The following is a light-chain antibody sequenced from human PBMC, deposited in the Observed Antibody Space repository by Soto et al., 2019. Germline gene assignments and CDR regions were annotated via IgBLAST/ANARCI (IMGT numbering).Light chain of an antibody. J-gene: IGKJ4*01. CDR2: DAS. Sequence: AIRMTQSPSSLSASTGDRVAITCRASQDIGSFLAWYQQKPGKAPKLLIYDASTLQSGVPSRFGGSGSGTDFTLPISRLQSEDFATYYCQQFYSYPLTFGVGTKVEIK. CDR1: QDIGSF. V-gene: IGKV1-8*01. CDR3: QQFYSYPLT.